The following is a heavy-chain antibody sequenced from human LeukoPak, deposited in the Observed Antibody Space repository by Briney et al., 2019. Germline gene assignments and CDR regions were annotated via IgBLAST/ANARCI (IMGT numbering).Heavy chain of an antibody. Sequence: GASVKVSCKASGYTFTGYYMHWVRQAPGQGLEWMGWINPDSGGTNYAQKFQGRVTMTRDTSISTAYMELSRPRSDDTAVYYCARADRFWWELPLDYWGQGTLVTVSS. CDR2: INPDSGGT. CDR3: ARADRFWWELPLDY. D-gene: IGHD1-26*01. V-gene: IGHV1-2*02. J-gene: IGHJ4*02. CDR1: GYTFTGYY.